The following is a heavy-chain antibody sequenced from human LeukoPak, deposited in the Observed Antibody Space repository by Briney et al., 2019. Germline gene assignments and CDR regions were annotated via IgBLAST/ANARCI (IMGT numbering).Heavy chain of an antibody. D-gene: IGHD6-19*01. J-gene: IGHJ4*02. V-gene: IGHV3-33*01. Sequence: GRSLRLSCAASGFTFSSYGMHWVRQAPGKGLEWVAAIWYDGSIQYYADSVKGRFTISRDNSKNTLYLQMNSLRAEDTAVYYCASPAGALIDCWGQGTLVIVSS. CDR3: ASPAGALIDC. CDR2: IWYDGSIQ. CDR1: GFTFSSYG.